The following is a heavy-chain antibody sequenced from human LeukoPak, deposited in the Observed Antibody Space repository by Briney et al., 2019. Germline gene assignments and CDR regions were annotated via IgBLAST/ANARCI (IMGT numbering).Heavy chain of an antibody. CDR1: GGSISSSSYF. CDR2: IYYSGST. CDR3: ARDGYTYGSFDY. J-gene: IGHJ4*02. Sequence: PSETLSLTCSVSGGSISSSSYFWGWIRQPPGKGLEWIGSIYYSGSTYSNPSLKSRVTISVDTSKSQFSLKLTSVTAADAAVYHCARDGYTYGSFDYWGQGTLVTVSS. D-gene: IGHD5-18*01. V-gene: IGHV4-39*01.